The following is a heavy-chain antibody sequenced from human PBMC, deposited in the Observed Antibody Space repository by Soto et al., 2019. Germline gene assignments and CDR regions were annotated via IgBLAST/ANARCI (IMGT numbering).Heavy chain of an antibody. Sequence: QVQLVESGGGLVKPGGSLRLSCAASGFTFSDYYMSWIRQAPGKGLVWVSYISSSGSTKYYADSVKGRFTISRDNAKNSLYLQMNSLRAEDTTVYYCARVSWNDLLAFDIWGQGTMVTVSS. D-gene: IGHD1-1*01. J-gene: IGHJ3*02. V-gene: IGHV3-11*01. CDR1: GFTFSDYY. CDR3: ARVSWNDLLAFDI. CDR2: ISSSGSTK.